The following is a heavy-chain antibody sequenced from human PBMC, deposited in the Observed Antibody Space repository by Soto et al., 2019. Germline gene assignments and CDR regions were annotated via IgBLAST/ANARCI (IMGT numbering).Heavy chain of an antibody. CDR2: FYYGGST. CDR3: AGGFSSVVFDV. Sequence: QVQLQESGPGLVKPSETLSLTCTVSGGSISSYYWSWIRQPPGKGLEWIGYFYYGGSTNYNPSLKSGVTISIDTSKNQFSLNLFSVTAADTAVYYCAGGFSSVVFDVWGQGTMVTVSS. J-gene: IGHJ3*01. V-gene: IGHV4-59*01. D-gene: IGHD6-19*01. CDR1: GGSISSYY.